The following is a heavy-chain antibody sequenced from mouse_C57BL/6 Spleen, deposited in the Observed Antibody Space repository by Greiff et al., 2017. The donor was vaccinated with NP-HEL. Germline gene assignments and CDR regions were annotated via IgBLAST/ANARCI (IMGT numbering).Heavy chain of an antibody. CDR1: GFTFSSYG. CDR3: ARHRIYDGYYALMDY. V-gene: IGHV5-6*01. D-gene: IGHD2-3*01. Sequence: EVQLVESGGDLVKPGGSLKLSCAASGFTFSSYGMSWVRQTPDKRLEWVATISSGGSYTYYPDSVKGRFTISRDNAKNTLYLQMSSLKSEDTAMYYCARHRIYDGYYALMDYWGQGTSVTVSS. CDR2: ISSGGSYT. J-gene: IGHJ4*01.